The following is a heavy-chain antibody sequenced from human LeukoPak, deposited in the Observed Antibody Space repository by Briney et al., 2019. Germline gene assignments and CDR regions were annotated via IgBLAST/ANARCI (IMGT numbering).Heavy chain of an antibody. Sequence: ASVKVSCKVSGYTLTELSMHWVRQAPGKGLEWMGGFDPEDGETIYAQKFQGRVTMTEDTSTDTAYMELSSLRSEDTAVYYCATDSPRVDTIFGVVIIAEYFQHWGQGTLVTVSS. CDR2: FDPEDGET. J-gene: IGHJ1*01. CDR3: ATDSPRVDTIFGVVIIAEYFQH. D-gene: IGHD3-3*01. V-gene: IGHV1-24*01. CDR1: GYTLTELS.